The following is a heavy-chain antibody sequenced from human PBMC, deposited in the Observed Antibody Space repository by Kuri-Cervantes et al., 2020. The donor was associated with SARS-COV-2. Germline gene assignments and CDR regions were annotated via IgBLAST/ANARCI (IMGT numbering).Heavy chain of an antibody. CDR2: IYHSGST. D-gene: IGHD1-26*01. V-gene: IGHV4-38-2*01. CDR3: ARGGRVWELSVNDAFDI. J-gene: IGHJ3*02. CDR1: GYSISSGYY. Sequence: SETLSLTCAVSGYSISSGYYWGWIRQPPGKGLEWIGSIYHSGSTYYNPSLKSRVTISVDTSKNQFSLKLSSVTAADTAVYYCARGGRVWELSVNDAFDIWGQGTMVTVSS.